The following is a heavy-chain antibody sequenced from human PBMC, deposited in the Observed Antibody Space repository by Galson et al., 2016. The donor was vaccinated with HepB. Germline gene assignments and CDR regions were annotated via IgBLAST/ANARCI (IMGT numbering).Heavy chain of an antibody. CDR1: GYTFTSYY. CDR3: AGGGDKGAFDI. V-gene: IGHV1-46*01. J-gene: IGHJ3*02. Sequence: SVKVSCKASGYTFTSYYMHWVRQAPGQGLEWMGIISPSGGSTSYAQMFQGRVTMTRDTSTSTVYMELSSLRSEDTAVYYCAGGGDKGAFDIWGQGTMVTVSS. D-gene: IGHD2-15*01. CDR2: ISPSGGST.